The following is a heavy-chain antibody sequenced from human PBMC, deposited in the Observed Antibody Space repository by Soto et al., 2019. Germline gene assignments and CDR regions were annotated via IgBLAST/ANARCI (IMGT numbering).Heavy chain of an antibody. CDR2: VHYTGSV. CDR3: AREDDGGDRDYYGLDV. CDR1: GGSISFDHYH. V-gene: IGHV4-30-4*01. Sequence: QVQLQQSGPGLVKPSQTLSLTCTVSGGSISFDHYHWTWIRQPPGKGLEWVGYVHYTGSVLYNPSLQSRVSISVDTYKNQFPLKLSSVTVADTAVYFCAREDDGGDRDYYGLDVWGQGTTVTVSS. J-gene: IGHJ6*02. D-gene: IGHD3-16*01.